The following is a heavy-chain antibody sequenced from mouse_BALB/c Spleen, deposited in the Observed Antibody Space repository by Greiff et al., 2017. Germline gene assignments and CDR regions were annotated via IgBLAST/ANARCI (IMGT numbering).Heavy chain of an antibody. J-gene: IGHJ2*01. Sequence: EVKLMESGPSLVKPSQTLSLTCSVTGDSITSGYWNWIRKFPGNKLEYMGYISYSGSTYYNPSLKSRISITRDTSKNQYYLQLNSVTTEDTATYYCARFGYDYDERGYWGQGTTLTVSS. CDR1: GDSITSGY. CDR2: ISYSGST. V-gene: IGHV3-8*02. D-gene: IGHD2-4*01. CDR3: ARFGYDYDERGY.